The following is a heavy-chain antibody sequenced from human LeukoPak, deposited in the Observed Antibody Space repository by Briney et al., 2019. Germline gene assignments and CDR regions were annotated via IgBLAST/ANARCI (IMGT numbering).Heavy chain of an antibody. J-gene: IGHJ4*02. CDR2: ISGSGGST. CDR1: GFTFDDYA. D-gene: IGHD5-18*01. CDR3: ARDNRYSYGYFSHFDY. Sequence: GGSLRLSCAASGFTFDDYAMNWVRQAPGKGLEWVSAISGSGGSTYYADSVKGRFTISRDNSKNTLYLQMNSLRAEDTAVYYCARDNRYSYGYFSHFDYWGQGTLVTVSS. V-gene: IGHV3-23*01.